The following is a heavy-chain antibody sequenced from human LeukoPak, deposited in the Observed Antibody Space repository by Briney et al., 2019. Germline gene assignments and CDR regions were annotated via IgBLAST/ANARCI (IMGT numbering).Heavy chain of an antibody. CDR1: GGSISSYY. CDR3: ARTTVTTAWGAFDI. D-gene: IGHD4-17*01. CDR2: IYYSGST. V-gene: IGHV4-59*08. J-gene: IGHJ3*02. Sequence: PSETLSLTCTVSGGSISSYYWSWIRQPPGKGLEWIGYIYYSGSTNYNPSLKSRVTISVDTSKNQFSLKLSSVTAADTAVYYCARTTVTTAWGAFDIWGQGTMVTVSS.